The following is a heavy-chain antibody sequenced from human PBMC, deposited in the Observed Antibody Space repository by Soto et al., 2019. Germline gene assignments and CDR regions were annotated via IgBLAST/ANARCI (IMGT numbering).Heavy chain of an antibody. CDR1: GYSFTSYW. V-gene: IGHV5-10-1*01. J-gene: IGHJ6*02. CDR3: ARLLGDNLYYHHYGFNV. CDR2: IGPSDSHT. D-gene: IGHD1-26*01. Sequence: SLKISCKGSGYSFTSYWISWVRQMPGKGLEWMGRIGPSDSHTNYNPSIQGHVTISADKSISTAYLQWSSLKASDTAMYYCARLLGDNLYYHHYGFNVCGQGTTVTVYS.